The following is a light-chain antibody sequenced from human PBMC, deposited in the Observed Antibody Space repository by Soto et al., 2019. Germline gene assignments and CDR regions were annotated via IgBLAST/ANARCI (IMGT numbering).Light chain of an antibody. CDR1: QTVRNNY. CDR2: GAS. J-gene: IGKJ5*01. V-gene: IGKV3D-7*01. CDR3: QQYNRWPPIT. Sequence: EFVLTQSPGTLSLSPGERATLSCRASQTVRNNYLSWYQQRPGQAPRLLIYGASTRATGIPARFSGSGRGSGTDFTLTISSLQPEDFAVYYCQQYNRWPPITFGQGTRLEIK.